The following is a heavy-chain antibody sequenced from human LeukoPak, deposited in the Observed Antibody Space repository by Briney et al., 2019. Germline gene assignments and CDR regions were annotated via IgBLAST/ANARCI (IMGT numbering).Heavy chain of an antibody. V-gene: IGHV5-51*01. CDR3: ARYYCSGGSCYGWFDP. CDR1: GSSFTSYW. D-gene: IGHD2-15*01. CDR2: IYPGDSDT. J-gene: IGHJ5*02. Sequence: GESLKISCKGSGSSFTSYWTGWVRQMPGKGLEWMGIIYPGDSDTRYSPSFQGQVTISADKSISTAYLQWSSLKASDTAMYYCARYYCSGGSCYGWFDPWGQGTLVTVSS.